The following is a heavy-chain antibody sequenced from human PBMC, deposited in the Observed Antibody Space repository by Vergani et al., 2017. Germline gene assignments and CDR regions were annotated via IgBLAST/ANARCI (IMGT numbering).Heavy chain of an antibody. CDR3: VRDSGSGGWVRSSWFDS. Sequence: EVQLLESGGGLVQPGGSLRLSCAASGFTFSSYAMRWVRQARGKGREWVSAISGSGGSTYYADSGKGRVTISRDNSKNTLYLEMNSLRGDDTAVYNCVRDSGSGGWVRSSWFDSWGQGTRGTVSS. D-gene: IGHD6-19*01. CDR1: GFTFSSYA. J-gene: IGHJ5*01. V-gene: IGHV3-23*01. CDR2: ISGSGGST.